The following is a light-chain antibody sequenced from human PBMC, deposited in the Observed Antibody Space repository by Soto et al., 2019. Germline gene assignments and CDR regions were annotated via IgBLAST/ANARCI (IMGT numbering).Light chain of an antibody. CDR3: QQYSSSWT. V-gene: IGKV3-20*01. J-gene: IGKJ1*01. CDR1: QSVRSDY. Sequence: EIVLTQSPGTLSLSPGAPATLSCRASQSVRSDYFAWYQQKPGQAPRVIIFGVSTRATGVPDRFSGSGSGTDFTLTISRLEPEDFAVYYCQQYSSSWTFGQGTKVDIK. CDR2: GVS.